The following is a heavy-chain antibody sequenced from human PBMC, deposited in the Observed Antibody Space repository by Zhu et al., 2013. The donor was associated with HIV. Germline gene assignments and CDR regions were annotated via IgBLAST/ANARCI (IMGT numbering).Heavy chain of an antibody. CDR2: VIPIFGTP. D-gene: IGHD2-21*02. J-gene: IGHJ3*01. CDR3: ACPIIWLIVVVTAILRILLIV. CDR1: GGTFSMYA. V-gene: IGHV1-69*01. Sequence: QVQLVQSGAEVKKPGASMKVSCKVSGGTFSMYAITWVRQAPGQGLTWMGGVIPIFGTPDYAQKFQGRVTITAEQSTSTAYMELSSLTSEDTAIYYCACPIIWLIVVVTAILRILLIVWGQGTKVTVSS.